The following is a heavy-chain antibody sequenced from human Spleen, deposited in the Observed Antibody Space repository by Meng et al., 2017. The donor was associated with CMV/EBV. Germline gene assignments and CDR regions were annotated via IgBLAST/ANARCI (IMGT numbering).Heavy chain of an antibody. CDR1: GFTLSSYA. CDR3: AKANQYYDFWSGYYGANYYYYGMDV. V-gene: IGHV3-23*03. CDR2: IYSGNTNR. D-gene: IGHD3-3*01. Sequence: GESLKISCVVSGFTLSSYAMSWVRQAPGKGLEWVSAIYSGNTNRYYADSVKGRFSISRDDSKNTLYLQMNSLGAEDTAVYYCAKANQYYDFWSGYYGANYYYYGMDVWGQGTTVTVSS. J-gene: IGHJ6*02.